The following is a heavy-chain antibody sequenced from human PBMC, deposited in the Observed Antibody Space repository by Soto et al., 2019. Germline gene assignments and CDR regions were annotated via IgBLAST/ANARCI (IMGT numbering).Heavy chain of an antibody. V-gene: IGHV4-39*01. Sequence: PSETLSLTCTVSGGSISSSSYYWGWIRQPPGKGLEWIGNIYYSGSTNYNPSLKSRVTISVDTSKNQFSLKLSSVTAADTAVYYCARHGIGVVYCSGGSCYPKNWFDPWGQGTLVTVSS. J-gene: IGHJ5*02. D-gene: IGHD2-15*01. CDR2: IYYSGST. CDR1: GGSISSSSYY. CDR3: ARHGIGVVYCSGGSCYPKNWFDP.